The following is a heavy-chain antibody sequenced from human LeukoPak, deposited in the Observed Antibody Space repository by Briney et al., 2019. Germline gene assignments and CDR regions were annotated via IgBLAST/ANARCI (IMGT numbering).Heavy chain of an antibody. V-gene: IGHV4-4*02. Sequence: SETLSLTCGVSGGSITSTNYWTWVRQPPGKGLEWIGEVNLQGSTNYNPSLMGRVAISVDRSKNQFSLKLNSVTAADTAVYYCARGGWFGELSSDYWGQGTLVTVSS. CDR2: VNLQGST. CDR1: GGSITSTNY. CDR3: ARGGWFGELSSDY. D-gene: IGHD3-10*01. J-gene: IGHJ4*02.